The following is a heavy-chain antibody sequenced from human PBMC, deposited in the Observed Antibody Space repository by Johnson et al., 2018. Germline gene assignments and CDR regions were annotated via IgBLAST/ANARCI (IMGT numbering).Heavy chain of an antibody. CDR1: GFTFSSFG. V-gene: IGHV3-30*18. CDR2: ISYDGRNK. J-gene: IGHJ1*01. CDR3: AKVPYSSASHPQH. Sequence: QVQLGQSGGGVVQPGRSLGPSCAASGFTFSSFGMPWVRQAPGKGLEWVAVISYDGRNKYYVEPVKGGFTISRDKSKNTLYLQMNSLRAEDTDVYYCAKVPYSSASHPQHWGQGTLVTVSS. D-gene: IGHD6-6*01.